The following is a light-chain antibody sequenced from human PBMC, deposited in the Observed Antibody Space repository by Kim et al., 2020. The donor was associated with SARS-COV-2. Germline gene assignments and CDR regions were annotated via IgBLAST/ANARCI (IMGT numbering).Light chain of an antibody. Sequence: DIQMTQYPSTLSASVGDRVSITCRASQCLAKWLAWYQQKPGKAPKLLMYDASTLESGVPSRFSGSGSGTEFTLTITSLQPDDFATYYCQQYRSDSYTFGQGTKLEI. CDR1: QCLAKW. J-gene: IGKJ2*01. CDR2: DAS. CDR3: QQYRSDSYT. V-gene: IGKV1-5*01.